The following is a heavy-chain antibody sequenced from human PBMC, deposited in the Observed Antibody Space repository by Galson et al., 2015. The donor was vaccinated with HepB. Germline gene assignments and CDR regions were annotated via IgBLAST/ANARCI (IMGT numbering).Heavy chain of an antibody. V-gene: IGHV3-21*01. CDR3: ARSKPRGYSCDDRVY. J-gene: IGHJ4*02. D-gene: IGHD5-12*01. CDR2: ISSSSSYI. CDR1: GFTFSSYS. Sequence: SLRLSCAASGFTFSSYSMNWVRQAPGKGLEWVSSISSSSSYIYYADSVKGRFTISRDNAKNSLYLQMNSLRAEDTAVYYCARSKPRGYSCDDRVYWGQGTLVTVSS.